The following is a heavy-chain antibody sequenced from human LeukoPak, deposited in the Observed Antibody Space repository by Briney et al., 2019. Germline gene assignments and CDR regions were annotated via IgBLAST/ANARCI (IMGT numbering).Heavy chain of an antibody. Sequence: GGSLRPSCAASGFTFSSYSMNWVRQAPGKGLEWVSHISSSSTTIYYADSVKGRFTISRDNAKNSLYLQMNSLRAEDTAVYYCARVLQQLVYFDYWGQGTLVTVSS. J-gene: IGHJ4*02. CDR2: ISSSSTTI. D-gene: IGHD6-13*01. CDR1: GFTFSSYS. CDR3: ARVLQQLVYFDY. V-gene: IGHV3-48*01.